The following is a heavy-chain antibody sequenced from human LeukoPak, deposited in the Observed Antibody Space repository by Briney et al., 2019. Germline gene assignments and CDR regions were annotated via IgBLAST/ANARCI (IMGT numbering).Heavy chain of an antibody. CDR3: ARGRVSPGLFDY. J-gene: IGHJ4*02. CDR2: IYYSGST. V-gene: IGHV4-31*03. Sequence: SETLSLTCTVSGGSISSGGYYWSWIRQHPGKGLEWIGYIYYSGSTYYNPSLKSRVTISVDTSKNQFSLKLSSVTAADTAVYYCARGRVSPGLFDYWGQGTLVTVSS. CDR1: GGSISSGGYY. D-gene: IGHD3-10*01.